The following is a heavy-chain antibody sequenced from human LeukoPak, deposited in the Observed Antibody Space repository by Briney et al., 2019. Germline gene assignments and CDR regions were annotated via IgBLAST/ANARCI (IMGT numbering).Heavy chain of an antibody. J-gene: IGHJ4*02. CDR1: GDSISSGGYY. D-gene: IGHD2-21*02. CDR2: IYYSGST. CDR3: ARVQRVVTALDFDY. Sequence: SETLSLTCTVSGDSISSGGYYWSWIRQRPGKGLEWIGYIYYSGSTYYNPSLKSRVTISVDTSKNQFSLKLSSVTAADTAVYYCARVQRVVTALDFDYWGQGTLVTVSS. V-gene: IGHV4-31*03.